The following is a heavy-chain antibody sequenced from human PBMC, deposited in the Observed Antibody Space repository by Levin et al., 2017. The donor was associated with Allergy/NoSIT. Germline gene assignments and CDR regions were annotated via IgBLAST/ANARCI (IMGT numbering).Heavy chain of an antibody. J-gene: IGHJ4*02. D-gene: IGHD6-19*01. CDR3: ARDYNPGYSSGGPFDY. V-gene: IGHV3-53*01. CDR2: ILSGGST. CDR1: GFTVSGNY. Sequence: GGSLRLSCAASGFTVSGNYMSWVRQAPGKGLEWVSVILSGGSTYYADSVKGRFTISRDNSKNTLYLQMNSLRAEDTAVYYCARDYNPGYSSGGPFDYWGQGTLVTVSS.